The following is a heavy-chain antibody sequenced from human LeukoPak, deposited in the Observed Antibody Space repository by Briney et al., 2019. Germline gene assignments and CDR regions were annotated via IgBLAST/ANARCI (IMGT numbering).Heavy chain of an antibody. V-gene: IGHV3-48*03. D-gene: IGHD1-26*01. J-gene: IGHJ4*02. CDR1: GFTFSSYE. CDR2: ISSSGSTI. Sequence: GRSLRLSCAASGFTFSSYEMNWVRQAPGQGREWVSYISSSGSTIYYADSVKGRFTIYRDNAKNSLYLQMNSLRAEDTAVYYCARDRAPSGSYFFDYWGQGTLVTVSS. CDR3: ARDRAPSGSYFFDY.